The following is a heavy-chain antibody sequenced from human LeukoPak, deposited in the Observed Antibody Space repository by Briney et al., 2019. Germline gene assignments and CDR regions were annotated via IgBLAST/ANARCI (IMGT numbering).Heavy chain of an antibody. CDR2: MSGDGDRT. CDR3: ANCRGYIDPFDY. Sequence: GGSLRLSCAASGFTFSNYAMTWVRQAPGKGLEWVSSMSGDGDRTHYADSVKGRFTISRDNSKNTLYLEMNSLRVEDTAVYYCANCRGYIDPFDYWGQGTLVTVSS. CDR1: GFTFSNYA. J-gene: IGHJ4*02. V-gene: IGHV3-23*01. D-gene: IGHD3-10*01.